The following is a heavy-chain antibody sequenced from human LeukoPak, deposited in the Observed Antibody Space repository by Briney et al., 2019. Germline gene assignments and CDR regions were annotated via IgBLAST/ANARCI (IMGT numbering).Heavy chain of an antibody. CDR3: AREGDDITVFGVATPNWFDP. Sequence: WASVKVSCKASGYTFTSYDINWVRQATGQGLEWMGRIIPILGIANYAQKFQGRVTITADKSTSTAYMELSSLRSEDTAVYYCAREGDDITVFGVATPNWFDPWGQGTLVTVSS. J-gene: IGHJ5*02. CDR1: GYTFTSYD. V-gene: IGHV1-69*04. D-gene: IGHD3-3*01. CDR2: IIPILGIA.